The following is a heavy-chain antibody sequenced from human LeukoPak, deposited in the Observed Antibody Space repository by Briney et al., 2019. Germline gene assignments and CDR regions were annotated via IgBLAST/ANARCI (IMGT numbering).Heavy chain of an antibody. D-gene: IGHD2-2*01. J-gene: IGHJ4*02. V-gene: IGHV3-21*01. CDR3: ARLGVVVPAVRGYFDD. CDR2: IGGSSTYI. CDR1: GFTFSSYS. Sequence: PGGSLRLSCAASGFTFSSYSMNWVRQAPGKGLEWVSYIGGSSTYIYYADSVKGRFTISRDNAKKPLYLQMNSLRAEDTAVYYCARLGVVVPAVRGYFDDWGQGTLVTVSS.